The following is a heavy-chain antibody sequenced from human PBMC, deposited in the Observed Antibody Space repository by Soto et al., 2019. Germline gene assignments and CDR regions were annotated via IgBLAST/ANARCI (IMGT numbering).Heavy chain of an antibody. D-gene: IGHD6-6*01. CDR1: GGSFSGYY. CDR2: INHSGST. J-gene: IGHJ4*02. Sequence: LSLTCAVYGGSFSGYYWSWIRQPPGKGLEWIGDINHSGSTNYNPSLKSRVTISVDTSKNQFSLKLSSVTAADTAVYYCAGNSSSAGVFDYWGQGTLVTVSS. CDR3: AGNSSSAGVFDY. V-gene: IGHV4-34*01.